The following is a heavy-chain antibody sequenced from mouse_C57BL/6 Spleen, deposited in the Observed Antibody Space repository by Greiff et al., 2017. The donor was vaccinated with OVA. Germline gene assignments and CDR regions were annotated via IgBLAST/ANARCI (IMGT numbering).Heavy chain of an antibody. CDR3: ARLYDPGFAY. V-gene: IGHV1-69*01. CDR2: IDPSDSYT. CDR1: GYTFTSYW. D-gene: IGHD2-3*01. J-gene: IGHJ3*01. Sequence: QVHVKQPGAELVMPGASVKLSCKASGYTFTSYWMHWVKQRPGQGLEWIGEIDPSDSYTNYNQKFKGKSTLTVDKSSSTAYMQLSSLTSEDSAVYYCARLYDPGFAYWGQGTLVTVSA.